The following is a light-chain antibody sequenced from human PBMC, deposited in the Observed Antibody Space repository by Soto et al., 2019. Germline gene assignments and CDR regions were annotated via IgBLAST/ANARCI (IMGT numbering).Light chain of an antibody. CDR2: TNH. V-gene: IGLV1-44*01. Sequence: QLVLTQPPSVSGTPGQKVSISCSGSASNLGGNPVNWYQHLPGAAPKLLIYTNHQRPSGVPDRFSGSKSGTSASLAISGLRSEDEAIFYCAAWDDSLNAVVFGGGTKVTVL. CDR3: AAWDDSLNAVV. J-gene: IGLJ2*01. CDR1: ASNLGGNP.